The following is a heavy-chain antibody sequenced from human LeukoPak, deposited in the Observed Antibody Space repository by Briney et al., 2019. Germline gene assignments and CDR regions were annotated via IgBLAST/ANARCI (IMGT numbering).Heavy chain of an antibody. J-gene: IGHJ4*02. CDR1: GLTFSSYE. V-gene: IGHV3-48*03. D-gene: IGHD2-2*01. CDR3: ARDVVGVSFFDY. Sequence: GGSLRLSCGASGLTFSSYEMNWVRQAPGKGLEWVSYISSSGTTIYYADSVKGRFTISRDNAKNSLYLQMNSLRAEDTAVYYCARDVVGVSFFDYWGQGTLVTVSS. CDR2: ISSSGTTI.